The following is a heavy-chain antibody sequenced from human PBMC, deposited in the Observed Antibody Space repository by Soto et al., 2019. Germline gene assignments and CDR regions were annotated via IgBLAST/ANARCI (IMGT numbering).Heavy chain of an antibody. D-gene: IGHD3-3*01. CDR3: ARDRVSRDFWSGPQTHYYYYGMDV. J-gene: IGHJ6*02. CDR2: IYYSGST. Sequence: PSETLSLTCTVSGGSISSGDYYWSWIRQPPGKGLEWIGYIYYSGSTYYNPSLKSRVTISVDTSKNQFSLKLSSVTAADTAVYYCARDRVSRDFWSGPQTHYYYYGMDVWGQGTTVTAP. CDR1: GGSISSGDYY. V-gene: IGHV4-30-4*01.